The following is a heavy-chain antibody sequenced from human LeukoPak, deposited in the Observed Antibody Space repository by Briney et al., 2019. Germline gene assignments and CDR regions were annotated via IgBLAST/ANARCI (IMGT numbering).Heavy chain of an antibody. CDR1: GFTFSSHW. Sequence: GGSLRLSCVDSGFTFSSHWMHWVRQVPGKGLMWVSRINGDGSRIHYGDSVKGRFTISRDNAKNTLYLQMTSLRGDDTAIYFCARDALGGRTKFDSWGHGSLVTVSS. CDR2: INGDGSRI. V-gene: IGHV3-74*01. D-gene: IGHD3-16*01. CDR3: ARDALGGRTKFDS. J-gene: IGHJ4*01.